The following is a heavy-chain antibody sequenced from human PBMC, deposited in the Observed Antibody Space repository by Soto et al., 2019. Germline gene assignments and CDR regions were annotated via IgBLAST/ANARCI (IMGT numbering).Heavy chain of an antibody. CDR2: INIGSGNT. CDR3: ARDGGDCGYRLIYYYYIGLDV. V-gene: IGHV1-3*05. CDR1: GYDFSSYA. D-gene: IGHD5-12*01. Sequence: QVQLVQSGAEEKQPGASVRLSCKASGYDFSSYAMHWVRQAPGQRLEWMGWINIGSGNTEYSQNFQDRITITRDTSSSTVYRELYRLKSEDTAVYYCARDGGDCGYRLIYYYYIGLDVWGQGTIVTVSS. J-gene: IGHJ6*02.